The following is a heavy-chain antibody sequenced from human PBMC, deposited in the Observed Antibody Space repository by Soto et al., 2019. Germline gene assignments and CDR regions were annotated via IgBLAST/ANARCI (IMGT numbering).Heavy chain of an antibody. Sequence: SAEVSCKASGYTFTGYYMHWVREAPGQGLEWMGWINPNSGGTNYAQKFQGRVTMTRDTSISTAYMELSRLRSDDTAVYYCARFGSAVDAFDIWGQGTMVTVSS. D-gene: IGHD3-10*01. CDR2: INPNSGGT. CDR1: GYTFTGYY. CDR3: ARFGSAVDAFDI. V-gene: IGHV1-2*02. J-gene: IGHJ3*02.